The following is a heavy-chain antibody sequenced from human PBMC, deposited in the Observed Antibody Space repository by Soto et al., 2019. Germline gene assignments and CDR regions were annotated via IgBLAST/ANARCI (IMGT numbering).Heavy chain of an antibody. CDR1: GGSITSGDYY. Sequence: QVQLQESGPGLVKPSQTLSLTCTVSGGSITSGDYYWSWIRQHPGKGLEWIGDIYYSGSTNYNPSLKSRVTISVDTSKNQFSLRLSPVTAADTAVYYCARERYYFDSSISTPDYWGQGTLVTVSS. D-gene: IGHD3-22*01. CDR2: IYYSGST. V-gene: IGHV4-31*03. J-gene: IGHJ4*02. CDR3: ARERYYFDSSISTPDY.